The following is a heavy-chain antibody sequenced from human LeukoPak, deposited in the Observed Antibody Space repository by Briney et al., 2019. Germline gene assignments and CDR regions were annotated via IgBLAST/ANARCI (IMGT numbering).Heavy chain of an antibody. CDR2: IAQDGSEE. Sequence: QPGGSLRLSCAASGFTFTNFWMSWVRPAPGKGLEWVANIAQDGSEEYYLDSVKGRFTISRDNAKNSLDLQMNSLRAEDTAVYFCARRDYYFDYWGQGILVTVSS. V-gene: IGHV3-7*01. CDR1: GFTFTNFW. CDR3: ARRDYYFDY. J-gene: IGHJ4*02.